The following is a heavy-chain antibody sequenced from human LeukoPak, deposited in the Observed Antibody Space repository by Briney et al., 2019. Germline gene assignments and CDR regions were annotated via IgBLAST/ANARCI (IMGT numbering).Heavy chain of an antibody. V-gene: IGHV5-51*01. D-gene: IGHD1-26*01. CDR2: IYPGDSQT. Sequence: GESLKISCKGPGYSFTSSWIGWVRQMPGKGLEWMGIIYPGDSQTRYSPSFQGQVTISADESISTAYLQWSSLKASDTATYYCARMTGSYHSPLGYWGQGTLVTVSS. CDR1: GYSFTSSW. J-gene: IGHJ4*02. CDR3: ARMTGSYHSPLGY.